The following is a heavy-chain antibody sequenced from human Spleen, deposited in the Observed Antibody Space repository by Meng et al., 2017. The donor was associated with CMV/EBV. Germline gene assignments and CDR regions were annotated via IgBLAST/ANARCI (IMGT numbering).Heavy chain of an antibody. Sequence: GESLKISCAASGFTFSVYSMHWVRQAPGKGLEWVVVISYDGSKGYYADSVKGRFTISRDNSKNSLDLQMNSLRAEDTAVYYCARAEVYCSSTSCYLGHYGMDVWGQGTTVTVSS. J-gene: IGHJ6*02. CDR3: ARAEVYCSSTSCYLGHYGMDV. D-gene: IGHD2-2*01. CDR1: GFTFSVYS. CDR2: ISYDGSKG. V-gene: IGHV3-30*04.